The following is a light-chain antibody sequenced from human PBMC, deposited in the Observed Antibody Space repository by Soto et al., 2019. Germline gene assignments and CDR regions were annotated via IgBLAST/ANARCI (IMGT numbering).Light chain of an antibody. Sequence: DIVMTQSPATLSVAPGERATLSCRASQSVTSNYLAWYQQKPGRAPGLLIYDTSTRASGVPDRFSGSGSGTEFTLTISRLEPEDFAVYYCQQYGTSPQTFGQGTKVDIK. CDR1: QSVTSNY. V-gene: IGKV3-20*01. CDR2: DTS. CDR3: QQYGTSPQT. J-gene: IGKJ1*01.